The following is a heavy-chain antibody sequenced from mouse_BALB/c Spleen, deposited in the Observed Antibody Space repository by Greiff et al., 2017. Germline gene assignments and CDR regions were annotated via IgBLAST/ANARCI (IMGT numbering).Heavy chain of an antibody. J-gene: IGHJ4*01. D-gene: IGHD2-14*01. CDR3: ARGGVRRRRYAMDY. CDR1: GFSLTGYG. Sequence: VKLMESGPGLVAPSQSLSITCTASGFSLTGYGVNWVRQPPGKGLEWLGMIWGDGSTDYYSALISNLSISKDNSKSQVFLKMNSLQTDDTARYYGARGGVRRRRYAMDYWGQGTSVTVSS. CDR2: IWGDGST. V-gene: IGHV2-6-7*01.